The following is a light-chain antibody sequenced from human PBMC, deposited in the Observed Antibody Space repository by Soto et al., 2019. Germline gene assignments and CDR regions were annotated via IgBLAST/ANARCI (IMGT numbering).Light chain of an antibody. Sequence: DIVMTQSPDSLAVSLGERATINCKSSQSVLYSSNNKNYLTWYQQKPGQPPKLLIYWASTRESGVPARFSGSGSGTDFTLTISGLQAADVAVYYCQQYYGTPQPFGQGTKVEIK. V-gene: IGKV4-1*01. J-gene: IGKJ1*01. CDR2: WAS. CDR3: QQYYGTPQP. CDR1: QSVLYSSNNKNY.